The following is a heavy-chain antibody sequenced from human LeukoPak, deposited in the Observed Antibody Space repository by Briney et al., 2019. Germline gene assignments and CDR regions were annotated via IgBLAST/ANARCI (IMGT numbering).Heavy chain of an antibody. D-gene: IGHD3-9*01. Sequence: ASVNVSCKASGYTFTSYAMHWVRQAPGQRLEWMGWINAGNGNTEYSQKFQGRVTITRDTSASTAYMELSSLRSEDTAVYYCAGDYDILTGYYNFDYWGQGTLVTVSS. J-gene: IGHJ4*02. CDR2: INAGNGNT. CDR1: GYTFTSYA. V-gene: IGHV1-3*01. CDR3: AGDYDILTGYYNFDY.